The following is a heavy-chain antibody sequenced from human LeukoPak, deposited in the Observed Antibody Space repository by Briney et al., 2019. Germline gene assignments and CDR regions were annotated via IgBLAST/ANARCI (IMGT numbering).Heavy chain of an antibody. CDR3: AKVKGEVIGAFDI. V-gene: IGHV3-30*18. D-gene: IGHD3-16*01. Sequence: GGSLRLSCAASGFTFSTYSMTWVRQAPGKGLEWVAVISYDGNNRYYADSVKGRFTISRYNSKNTLYLQMNSLRAEDTAVYYCAKVKGEVIGAFDIWGQGTMVTVSS. J-gene: IGHJ3*02. CDR2: ISYDGNNR. CDR1: GFTFSTYS.